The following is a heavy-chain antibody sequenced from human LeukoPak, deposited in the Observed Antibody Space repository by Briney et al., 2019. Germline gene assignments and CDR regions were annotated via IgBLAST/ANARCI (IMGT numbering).Heavy chain of an antibody. CDR3: ARVERGYSYGSSDFDY. V-gene: IGHV3-21*01. D-gene: IGHD5-18*01. CDR1: GSTFSSYS. Sequence: GGSLRLSCAASGSTFSSYSMNWVRQAPGKGLEWVSSISSSSSYIYYADSVKGRFTISRDNAKNSLYLQMNSLRAEDTAVYYCARVERGYSYGSSDFDYWGQGTLVTVSS. CDR2: ISSSSSYI. J-gene: IGHJ4*02.